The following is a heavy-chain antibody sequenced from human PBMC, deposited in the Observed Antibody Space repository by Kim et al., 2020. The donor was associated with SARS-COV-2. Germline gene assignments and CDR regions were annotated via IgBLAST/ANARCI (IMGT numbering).Heavy chain of an antibody. V-gene: IGHV3-30*03. J-gene: IGHJ4*02. D-gene: IGHD1-7*01. Sequence: GGSLRLSCAASGFTFSSYGMHWVRQAPGKGLEWVSFISYDGINKYYGDSVQGRFTISRDNSKNTLYLQMNSLRPQDTAVYYCARGSDNWNYLGGVYLDYWGQGTLVTISS. CDR2: ISYDGINK. CDR3: ARGSDNWNYLGGVYLDY. CDR1: GFTFSSYG.